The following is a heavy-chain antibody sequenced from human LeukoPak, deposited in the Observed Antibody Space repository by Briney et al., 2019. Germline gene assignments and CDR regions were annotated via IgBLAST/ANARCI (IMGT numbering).Heavy chain of an antibody. D-gene: IGHD3-3*02. V-gene: IGHV1-69*13. CDR2: IIPIFGTA. CDR1: GGTFSIYA. CDR3: ARVGFLEWLFFDY. J-gene: IGHJ4*02. Sequence: SVKVSCXASGGTFSIYAISWVRQAHGQGLEWMGGIIPIFGTANYAQKFQGRVTITADESTSTAYMELSSLRSEDTAVYYCARVGFLEWLFFDYWGQGTLVTVSS.